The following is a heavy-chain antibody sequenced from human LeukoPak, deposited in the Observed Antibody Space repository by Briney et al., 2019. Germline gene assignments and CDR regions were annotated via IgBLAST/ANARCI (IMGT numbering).Heavy chain of an antibody. J-gene: IGHJ5*02. CDR3: AREVYAGNWFDP. CDR2: ISGNGDST. D-gene: IGHD2-8*01. Sequence: GGSLRLSCAASGFTFSTCAMHWVRQAPGKGLEYVAAISGNGDSTYYANSVKGRFTISRDNSKNTLYLQMGSLRPGDMAVYYCAREVYAGNWFDPWGQGTLVTVSS. CDR1: GFTFSTCA. V-gene: IGHV3-64*01.